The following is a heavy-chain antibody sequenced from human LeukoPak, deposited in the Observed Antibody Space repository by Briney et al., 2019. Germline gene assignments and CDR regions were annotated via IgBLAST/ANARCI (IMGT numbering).Heavy chain of an antibody. Sequence: SETLSLTCTVSGGSISSSSYYWGWIRQPPGKGLEWIGSIHYSGSTYYNPSLKSRVTISVDTSKNQFSLKLSSMTAADTAVYYCARDRGPYSSGLWWFDPWGQGTLVTVSS. CDR2: IHYSGST. D-gene: IGHD6-19*01. CDR3: ARDRGPYSSGLWWFDP. V-gene: IGHV4-39*07. CDR1: GGSISSSSYY. J-gene: IGHJ5*02.